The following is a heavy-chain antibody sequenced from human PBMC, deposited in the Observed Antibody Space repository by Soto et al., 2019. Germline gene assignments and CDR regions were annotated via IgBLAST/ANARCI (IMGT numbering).Heavy chain of an antibody. V-gene: IGHV3-33*01. J-gene: IGHJ3*02. CDR1: GFTLNSYG. D-gene: IGHD3-10*01. CDR2: IWYDGSNK. Sequence: GSLRISCAASGFTLNSYGQHRVPPGPGKGLEWVAVIWYDGSNKYYADSVKGRFTISRDNSKNTLYLQMNSLRAEDTAVYYCARAMVRGVDDAFDIWGQGTMVTVSS. CDR3: ARAMVRGVDDAFDI.